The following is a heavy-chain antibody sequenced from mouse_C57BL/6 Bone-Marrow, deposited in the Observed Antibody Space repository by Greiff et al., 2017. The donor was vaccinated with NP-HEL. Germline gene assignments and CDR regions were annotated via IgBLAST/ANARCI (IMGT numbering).Heavy chain of an antibody. V-gene: IGHV5-15*01. Sequence: EVMLVESGGGLVQPGGSLKLSCAASGFTFSDYGMAWVRQAPRKGPEWVAFLSNLAYSIYYADTVTGRFTISRENAKNTLYLEMSSLRSEDTAMYYCARQGGNLYAMDYWGQGTSVTVSS. CDR2: LSNLAYSI. CDR3: ARQGGNLYAMDY. CDR1: GFTFSDYG. D-gene: IGHD2-1*01. J-gene: IGHJ4*01.